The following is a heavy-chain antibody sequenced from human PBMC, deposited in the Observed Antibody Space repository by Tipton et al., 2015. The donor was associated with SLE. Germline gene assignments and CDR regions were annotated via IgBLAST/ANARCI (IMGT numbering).Heavy chain of an antibody. Sequence: TLSLTCTVSGGSISSYYWSWIRQPPGKGLEWIGYIYYSGSTNYNPSLKSRVTISVDTSKNQFSLKLSSVTAADTAVYYCARKVNGQRWLQWGAFDIWGQGTMLTVSS. D-gene: IGHD5-24*01. CDR2: IYYSGST. V-gene: IGHV4-59*01. J-gene: IGHJ3*02. CDR3: ARKVNGQRWLQWGAFDI. CDR1: GGSISSYY.